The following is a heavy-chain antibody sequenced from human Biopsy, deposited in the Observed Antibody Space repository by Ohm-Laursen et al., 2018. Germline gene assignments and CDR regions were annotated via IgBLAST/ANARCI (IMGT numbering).Heavy chain of an antibody. J-gene: IGHJ3*01. CDR2: RIPYFNTI. CDR1: GVTFDTYA. V-gene: IGHV1-69*13. D-gene: IGHD2/OR15-2a*01. CDR3: VGGQRGPPIGVTVPGDAFDL. Sequence: SVKVSCKASGVTFDTYAFGWVRQAPGQGLEWMGGRIPYFNTIYYSRNFQDRAVITADRSARTTDMQLSGLRPDDTAVYYCVGGQRGPPIGVTVPGDAFDLWGPGTMVTVSP.